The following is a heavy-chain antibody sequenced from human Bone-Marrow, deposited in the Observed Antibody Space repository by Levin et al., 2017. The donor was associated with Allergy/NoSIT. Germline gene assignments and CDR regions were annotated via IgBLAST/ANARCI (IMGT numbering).Heavy chain of an antibody. V-gene: IGHV4-59*01. D-gene: IGHD5-24*01. CDR2: IFHGGST. CDR1: GGSISGYF. CDR3: ARGREGYNYDFDY. Sequence: SETLSLTCSVSGGSISGYFWNWIRQTPGRGLEWVGYIFHGGSTNYNPSLRSRLDLSVDTSRSQFSLTLSSVTAADSAVYFCARGREGYNYDFDYWGQGILVTVSS. J-gene: IGHJ4*02.